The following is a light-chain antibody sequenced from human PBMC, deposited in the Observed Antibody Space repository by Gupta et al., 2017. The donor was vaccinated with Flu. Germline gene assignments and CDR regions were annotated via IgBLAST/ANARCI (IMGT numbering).Light chain of an antibody. J-gene: IGLJ1*01. CDR3: SSYTSISTPYV. CDR2: DVS. V-gene: IGLV2-14*01. Sequence: QSALSQPAYVSGSPGQSIIISCTGTSTDVGGGNSVSWYQQYPGKAPKLIIFDVSSRPSGVSTRFSGSKSGDTASLTISGLQAADEAEYYCSSYTSISTPYVFGTGTKVSVL. CDR1: STDVGGGNS.